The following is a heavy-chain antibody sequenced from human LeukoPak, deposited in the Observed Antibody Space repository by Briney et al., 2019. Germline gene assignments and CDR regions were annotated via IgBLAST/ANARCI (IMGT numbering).Heavy chain of an antibody. V-gene: IGHV3-7*03. CDR3: VKDSPPRYSGSPPAY. CDR2: INKDGGEK. D-gene: IGHD1-26*01. Sequence: GGSLRLSCAASGFTFSSYWMSWVRQAPGKGLEWVANINKDGGEKYYVDSVKGRFTISRDNAKNSLYLQINSLRADDTAVYYCVKDSPPRYSGSPPAYWGQGTLVTVSS. CDR1: GFTFSSYW. J-gene: IGHJ4*02.